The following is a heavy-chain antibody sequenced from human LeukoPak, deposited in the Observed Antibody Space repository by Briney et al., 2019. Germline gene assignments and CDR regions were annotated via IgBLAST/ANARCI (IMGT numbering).Heavy chain of an antibody. D-gene: IGHD5-24*01. CDR2: ITPSGGT. CDR3: ARDRYGDGFAHLDY. Sequence: ASVKVSCKASGYTFTSYAIHWVRQAPGQGLEWMGWITPSGGTNYPQKFQGRVAITWDTSITTAYMDLSRLTSDNTAVYYCARDRYGDGFAHLDYWGQGALVTVSS. CDR1: GYTFTSYA. V-gene: IGHV1-2*02. J-gene: IGHJ4*02.